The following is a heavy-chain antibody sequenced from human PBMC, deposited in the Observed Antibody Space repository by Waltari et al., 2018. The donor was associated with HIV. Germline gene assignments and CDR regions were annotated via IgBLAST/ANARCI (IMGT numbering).Heavy chain of an antibody. CDR1: GGSISSSSYY. CDR2: IYYSGST. V-gene: IGHV4-39*01. D-gene: IGHD1-7*01. Sequence: QLQLQESGPGLVKPSETLSLTCTVSGGSISSSSYYWGWIRQPPGKGLEWIGSIYYSGSTYYNPSLKSRVTISVDTSKNQFSLKLSSVTAADTAVYYCARIGLELRRYFDYWGQGTLVTVSS. J-gene: IGHJ4*02. CDR3: ARIGLELRRYFDY.